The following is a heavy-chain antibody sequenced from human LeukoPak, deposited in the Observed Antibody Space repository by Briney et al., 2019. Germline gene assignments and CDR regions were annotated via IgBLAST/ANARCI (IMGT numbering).Heavy chain of an antibody. CDR2: IWYDGSNK. V-gene: IGHV3-33*06. CDR3: AKDFYRHRDSSQTFDY. D-gene: IGHD3-16*02. Sequence: GGSLRLSCAASGFTFSSYGMHWVRQAPGKGLERVAVIWYDGSNKYYADSVKGRFTISRDNSKNTLYLQMNSLRAEDTAVYSCAKDFYRHRDSSQTFDYWGQGTLVTVSS. J-gene: IGHJ4*02. CDR1: GFTFSSYG.